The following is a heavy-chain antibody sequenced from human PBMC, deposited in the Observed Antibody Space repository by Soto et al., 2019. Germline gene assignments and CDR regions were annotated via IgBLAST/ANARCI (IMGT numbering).Heavy chain of an antibody. CDR3: ARGSGSGSYYLWFDP. J-gene: IGHJ5*02. V-gene: IGHV3-21*01. CDR1: GFTFSSYS. Sequence: GGSLRLSCAASGFTFSSYSMNWVRQAPGKGLEWVSSISSSSYIYYADSVKGRFTISRDNAKNSLYLQMNSLRAEDTAVYYCARGSGSGSYYLWFDPWGQGTLVTVSS. D-gene: IGHD3-10*01. CDR2: ISSSSYI.